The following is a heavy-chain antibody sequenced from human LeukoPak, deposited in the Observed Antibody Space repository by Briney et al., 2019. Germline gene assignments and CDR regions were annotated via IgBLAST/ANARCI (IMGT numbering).Heavy chain of an antibody. CDR1: GGSISSSSYY. CDR3: AKQQWLAHGPFDY. D-gene: IGHD6-19*01. CDR2: IYYSGST. Sequence: SETLSLTCTVSGGSISSSSYYWGWIRQPPGKGPEWIGSIYYSGSTYYNPSLKSRVTISVDTSKNQFSLKLSSVTAADTAVYYCAKQQWLAHGPFDYWGQGTLVTVSS. V-gene: IGHV4-39*01. J-gene: IGHJ4*02.